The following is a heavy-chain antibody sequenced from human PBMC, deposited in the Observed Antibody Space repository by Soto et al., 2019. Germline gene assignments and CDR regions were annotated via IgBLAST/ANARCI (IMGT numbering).Heavy chain of an antibody. Sequence: ASVKVSCKASGYTFTSYDINWVRQATGQGLEWMGWMNPNSGNTGYAQKFQGRVTMTRNTSISTAYMELSSLRSDDTAVYYCARGFQELGPYNDFDYWGQGTLVTVSS. CDR2: MNPNSGNT. J-gene: IGHJ4*02. V-gene: IGHV1-8*02. CDR3: ARGFQELGPYNDFDY. CDR1: GYTFTSYD. D-gene: IGHD7-27*01.